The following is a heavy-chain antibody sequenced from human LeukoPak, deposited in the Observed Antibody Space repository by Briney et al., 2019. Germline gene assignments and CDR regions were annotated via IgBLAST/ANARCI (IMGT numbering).Heavy chain of an antibody. CDR3: AKDPRSSYYDSSGYCDY. CDR2: IRYDGSNK. J-gene: IGHJ4*02. CDR1: GFIFSNNG. D-gene: IGHD3-22*01. Sequence: GGSLRLSCAASGFIFSNNGMHWVRQAPGKGQEWVAFIRYDGSNKYYADSVKGRFTISRDNSKNTLYLQMNSLRAEDSAVYYCAKDPRSSYYDSSGYCDYWGQGTLVTVSS. V-gene: IGHV3-30*02.